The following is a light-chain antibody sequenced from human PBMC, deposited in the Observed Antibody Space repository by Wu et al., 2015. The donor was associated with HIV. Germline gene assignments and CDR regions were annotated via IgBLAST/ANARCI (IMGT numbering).Light chain of an antibody. Sequence: EIVMTQSPATLSVSPGERATLSCRASQSVSNTLAWYQQKPGQAPRLLIYGASTRVSGIPDRFSGSGSGTDFTLTISRLEPEDFAVYYCQQYGSSPFTFGPGTKVDIK. J-gene: IGKJ3*01. CDR3: QQYGSSPFT. CDR2: GAS. CDR1: QSVSNT. V-gene: IGKV3-20*01.